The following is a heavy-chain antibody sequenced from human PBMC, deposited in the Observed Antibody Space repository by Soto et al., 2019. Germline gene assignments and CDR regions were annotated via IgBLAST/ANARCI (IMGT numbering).Heavy chain of an antibody. J-gene: IGHJ4*02. V-gene: IGHV3-21*01. D-gene: IGHD6-19*01. CDR2: ISTSSSYI. CDR3: ARDGLGLHY. CDR1: GFTFSSYN. Sequence: EVQLVESGGGLVKPGGSLRLSCAASGFTFSSYNMNWVRQAPGKGLEWVSSISTSSSYIYYADSVKGRFTISRDNAKNSLYLQVNSLRAEDTSVYYCARDGLGLHYWGQGTLVTVSS.